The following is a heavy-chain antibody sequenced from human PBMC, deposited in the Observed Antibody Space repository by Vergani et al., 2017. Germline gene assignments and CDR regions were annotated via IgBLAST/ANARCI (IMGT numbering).Heavy chain of an antibody. CDR3: AKGPSRYGSSTSCYRYFQH. V-gene: IGHV3-23*01. J-gene: IGHJ1*01. D-gene: IGHD2-2*01. CDR2: ISGSGVST. CDR1: GFTFSSYA. Sequence: EVQLLESGGGLVQPGGSLRLSCAASGFTFSSYAMSWVRHAPGKGLEWVSAISGSGVSTYYADSVKGRFTISRDNSKTTLYLPMNSLRAEDTAVYYCAKGPSRYGSSTSCYRYFQHWGQGTLVTVSS.